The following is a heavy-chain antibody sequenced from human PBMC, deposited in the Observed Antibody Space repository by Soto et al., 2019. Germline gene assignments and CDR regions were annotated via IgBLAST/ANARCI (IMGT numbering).Heavy chain of an antibody. V-gene: IGHV3-30*18. CDR1: GFTFSSYG. D-gene: IGHD3-3*01. J-gene: IGHJ1*01. CDR3: AKAADYDFWSGYREYFQH. Sequence: QVQLVESGGGVVQPGRSLRLSCAASGFTFSSYGMHWVRQAPGKGLEWVAVISYDGSNKYYADSVKGRFTISRDNSKNTLYLQMNSLRAEDTAVYYCAKAADYDFWSGYREYFQHWGLGTLVTVSS. CDR2: ISYDGSNK.